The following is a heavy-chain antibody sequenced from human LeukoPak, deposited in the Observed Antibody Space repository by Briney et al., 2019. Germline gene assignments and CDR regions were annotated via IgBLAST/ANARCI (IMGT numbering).Heavy chain of an antibody. CDR2: IKQDGSDK. D-gene: IGHD6-13*01. CDR1: GFTLSSYW. Sequence: GGSLRLSCAASGFTLSSYWMSWVRQAPGKGLEWVANIKQDGSDKYYVDSVKGRFTISRDNAKNSLYLQMNSLRAEDTAVYYCARGEYSSSWYLVDYWAREPWSPSPQ. CDR3: ARGEYSSSWYLVDY. J-gene: IGHJ4*02. V-gene: IGHV3-7*01.